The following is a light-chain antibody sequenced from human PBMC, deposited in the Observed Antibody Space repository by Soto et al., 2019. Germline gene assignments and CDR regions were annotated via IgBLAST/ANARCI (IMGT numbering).Light chain of an antibody. CDR1: QSLLHSNGYNY. V-gene: IGKV2-28*01. J-gene: IGKJ4*01. CDR2: LGS. Sequence: DIVMTQSPLSLPVTPGEPASISCRSSQSLLHSNGYNYLDWYLQKPGQSPQLLIYLGSNRASGVPDRFSGSGSGTDFTLKISRVEAEDIGVYYCMQALQPRATFGGGNKVQI. CDR3: MQALQPRAT.